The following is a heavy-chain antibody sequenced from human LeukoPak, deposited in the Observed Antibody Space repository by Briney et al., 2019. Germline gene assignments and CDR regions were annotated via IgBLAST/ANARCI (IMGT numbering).Heavy chain of an antibody. CDR1: GFTFSSYA. CDR2: ISYDGSKK. J-gene: IGHJ6*03. Sequence: GGSLRLSCAASGFTFSSYAMHWVRQAPGKGLEWVAVISYDGSKKYYADSVKGRFTISRDNSKNTLYLQMNSLRAEDTAVYYCAKGWLRLQNYYYYYMDVWGKGTTVTVSS. D-gene: IGHD5-12*01. CDR3: AKGWLRLQNYYYYYMDV. V-gene: IGHV3-30*04.